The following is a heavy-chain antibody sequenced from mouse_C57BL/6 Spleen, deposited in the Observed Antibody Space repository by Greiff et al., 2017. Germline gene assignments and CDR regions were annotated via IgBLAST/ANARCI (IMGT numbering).Heavy chain of an antibody. CDR2: IYPGSGNT. CDR3: AREADYDDAMDY. D-gene: IGHD2-4*01. CDR1: GYTFTDYY. Sequence: VKLVESGAELVRPGASVKLSCKASGYTFTDYYINWVKQRPGQGLEWIARIYPGSGNTYYNEKFKGKATLTAEKSSSTVYMQLSSLTSEDSAVYFCAREADYDDAMDYWGQGTSVTVSS. V-gene: IGHV1-76*01. J-gene: IGHJ4*01.